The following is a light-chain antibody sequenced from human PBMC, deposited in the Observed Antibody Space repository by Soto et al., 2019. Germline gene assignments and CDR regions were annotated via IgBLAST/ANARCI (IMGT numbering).Light chain of an antibody. CDR3: LQYISFPWT. J-gene: IGKJ1*01. CDR2: EGS. V-gene: IGKV1-6*02. CDR1: QDIGNC. Sequence: QMSPSHSSLVATIGDRVAISYRASQDIGNCLGWYQQRPGKPPKVLISEGSSLQSGVPPTFSGSASGTDFTLATSSLQPDDSATYYCLQYISFPWTFGQGTKVDIK.